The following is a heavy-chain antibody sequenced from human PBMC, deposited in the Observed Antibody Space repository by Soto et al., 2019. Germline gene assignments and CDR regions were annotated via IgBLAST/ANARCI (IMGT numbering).Heavy chain of an antibody. CDR3: ARGSRHCSGGSCYSWDS. D-gene: IGHD2-15*01. CDR1: SDSFGTYF. Sequence: QVQLQESVPGLVKPSETLSLTCTVSSDSFGTYFWSWVRQPAGKGLEWLRHIYASGRINYNPSVKSRVTMSMDTSKTQFSLNLTSVTAADTAVYYCARGSRHCSGGSCYSWDSWGQGTLVTVSS. V-gene: IGHV4-4*07. J-gene: IGHJ5*01. CDR2: IYASGRI.